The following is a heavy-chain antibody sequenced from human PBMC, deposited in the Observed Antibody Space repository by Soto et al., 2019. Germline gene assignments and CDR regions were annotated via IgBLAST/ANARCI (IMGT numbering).Heavy chain of an antibody. J-gene: IGHJ6*02. D-gene: IGHD2-2*01. V-gene: IGHV3-23*01. CDR3: AKFGTSCYDDCYYYYGMDV. CDR1: GFTFSSYA. CDR2: ISGSGGST. Sequence: EVQLLESGGGLVQPGGSLRLSCAASGFTFSSYAMSWVRQAPGKGLEWVSAISGSGGSTYYADSVKGRFTISRDNSKNTLYLQMNSLRAEDTAVYYCAKFGTSCYDDCYYYYGMDVWGQGTTVTVSS.